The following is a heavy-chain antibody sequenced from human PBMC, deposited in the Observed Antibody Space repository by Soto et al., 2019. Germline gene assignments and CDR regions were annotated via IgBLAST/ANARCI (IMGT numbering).Heavy chain of an antibody. Sequence: QVQLVESGGGLVKPGGSLRLSCAASGFTFSDYYMSWIRQAPGKGLEWVSYISSSGSTIYYADSVKGRFTISRDNAKNSLYMQMNSLRAEDTAVYYCARAYGAMVRRVIGPPLDYGMDVWGQGTTVTVSS. CDR3: ARAYGAMVRRVIGPPLDYGMDV. CDR2: ISSSGSTI. CDR1: GFTFSDYY. D-gene: IGHD3-10*01. J-gene: IGHJ6*02. V-gene: IGHV3-11*01.